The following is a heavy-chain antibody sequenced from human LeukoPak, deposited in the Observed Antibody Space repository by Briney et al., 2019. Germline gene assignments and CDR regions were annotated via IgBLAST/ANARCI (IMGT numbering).Heavy chain of an antibody. V-gene: IGHV3-30*04. CDR2: LSYDGNNK. CDR1: GFNFSSYA. J-gene: IGHJ6*03. Sequence: GGSLRLSCAASGFNFSSYAMHWVRQAPGKGLEWVAILSYDGNNKYYADSVKGRFTISRDNSKNALYLQMNSLRAEDTAVYYCARDKDYVRYYYMDVWGKGTTVTVSS. CDR3: ARDKDYVRYYYMDV. D-gene: IGHD3-16*01.